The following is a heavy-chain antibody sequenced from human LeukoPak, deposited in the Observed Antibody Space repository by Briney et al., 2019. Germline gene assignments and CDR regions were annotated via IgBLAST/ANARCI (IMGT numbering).Heavy chain of an antibody. V-gene: IGHV3-66*01. CDR1: GFTVITNY. J-gene: IGHJ5*02. CDR2: IYSGGST. CDR3: ASSVGDSSSSNWFDP. Sequence: GGSLRLSCAASGFTVITNYMTWVRQAPGKGLEWVSGIYSGGSTYYADSVRGRFIISRDNSKNTLYLQMNSLRVEDTAVYYCASSVGDSSSSNWFDPWGQGTLVTVSS. D-gene: IGHD6-6*01.